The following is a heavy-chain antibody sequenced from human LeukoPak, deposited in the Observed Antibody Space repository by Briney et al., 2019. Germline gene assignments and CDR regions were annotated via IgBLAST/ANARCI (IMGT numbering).Heavy chain of an antibody. CDR2: IYVSGST. CDR1: GGSISTYY. Sequence: SEALSLTCSVSGGSISTYYWNWIRQPAGKGLEWIGRIYVSGSTTYTPSLKSRVSMSVDTSKNQFSLRLTSVTAADTAVYYCARKGSSGWFDYWGQGTLVTVSS. CDR3: ARKGSSGWFDY. J-gene: IGHJ4*02. V-gene: IGHV4-4*07. D-gene: IGHD6-19*01.